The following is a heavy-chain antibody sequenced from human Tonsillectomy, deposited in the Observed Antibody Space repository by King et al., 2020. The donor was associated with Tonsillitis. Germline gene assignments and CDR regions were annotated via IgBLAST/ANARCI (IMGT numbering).Heavy chain of an antibody. D-gene: IGHD3-22*01. CDR1: GFTVSSNY. CDR2: LYSGGTT. J-gene: IGHJ4*02. Sequence: VQLVESGGGLIQPGGSLRLSCAASGFTVSSNYMSWVRQAPGKGLEWVSVLYSGGTTYYADSVKGRFTISRDNSKNTLYLQMNNLRAEDTAVYYCAREIYDSSGYYLDYWGLGPLVTVSS. V-gene: IGHV3-53*01. CDR3: AREIYDSSGYYLDY.